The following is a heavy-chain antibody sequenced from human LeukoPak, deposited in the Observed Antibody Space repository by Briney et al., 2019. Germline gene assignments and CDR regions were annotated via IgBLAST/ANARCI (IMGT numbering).Heavy chain of an antibody. Sequence: ASVKVSCKASGYTFTNYATNWVRQAPGQGLEWMGWINTNTGNPTYAQGFTGRFVFSLDTSVSTTYPQISSLKAEDTAVYYCATVGMAAAGFYFDYWGQGTLVTVSS. CDR3: ATVGMAAAGFYFDY. V-gene: IGHV7-4-1*02. CDR1: GYTFTNYA. CDR2: INTNTGNP. J-gene: IGHJ4*02. D-gene: IGHD6-13*01.